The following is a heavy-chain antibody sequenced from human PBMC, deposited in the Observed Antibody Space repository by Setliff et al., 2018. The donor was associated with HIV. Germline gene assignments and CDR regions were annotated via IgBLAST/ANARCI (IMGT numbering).Heavy chain of an antibody. CDR3: AGFSYNFWVYRFDH. V-gene: IGHV4-59*06. D-gene: IGHD3-3*01. CDR1: GGSFSGYY. J-gene: IGHJ4*02. Sequence: PSETLSLTCSVSGGSFSGYYWSWIRQPPGKGLEYIGYIYYSGSTYYNPSLKSRVTMSIDTSTQQFFLNVTSVTAADTAVYYCAGFSYNFWVYRFDHWGQGALVTVSS. CDR2: IYYSGST.